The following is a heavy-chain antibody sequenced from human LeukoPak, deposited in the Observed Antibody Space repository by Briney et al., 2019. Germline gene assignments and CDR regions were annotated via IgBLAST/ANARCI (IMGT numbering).Heavy chain of an antibody. V-gene: IGHV5-51*01. J-gene: IGHJ5*02. CDR3: ARQEYCSGASCYTWFDP. Sequence: KYGESLKISCKGSGYSFTSYWIGWVRQMPGKGLEWMGIIYPADSDIRYSPSFQGQVTISADKSISTAYLQWNSLKASDTAMYYCARQEYCSGASCYTWFDPWGQGTLVTVSS. CDR1: GYSFTSYW. CDR2: IYPADSDI. D-gene: IGHD2-15*01.